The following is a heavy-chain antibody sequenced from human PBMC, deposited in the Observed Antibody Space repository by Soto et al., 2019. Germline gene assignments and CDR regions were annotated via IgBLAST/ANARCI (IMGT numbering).Heavy chain of an antibody. Sequence: AASVKVSCKASGYTFTSYDINWVRQATGQGLEWMGWMNPNSGNTGYAQKFQGRVTMTRNTSISTAYMELSSLRSEDTAVYYCARNAYEGVRGVISTIVPYYYYMDVWGKGTTVTVSS. J-gene: IGHJ6*03. D-gene: IGHD3-10*01. CDR2: MNPNSGNT. CDR3: ARNAYEGVRGVISTIVPYYYYMDV. V-gene: IGHV1-8*01. CDR1: GYTFTSYD.